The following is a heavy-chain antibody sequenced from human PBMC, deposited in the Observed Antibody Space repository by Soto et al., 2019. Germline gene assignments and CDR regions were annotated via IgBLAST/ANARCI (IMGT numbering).Heavy chain of an antibody. V-gene: IGHV3-30-3*01. CDR2: ISYDGSNK. J-gene: IGHJ4*02. D-gene: IGHD2-2*01. Sequence: GSLRLSCAASGFTFSSYAMHWVRQAPGKGLEWVAVISYDGSNKYYAASVKGRFTISRDNSKNTLYLQMNSLRAEDTAVYYCARGPSSLTRFDYWGQGTLVTVSS. CDR3: ARGPSSLTRFDY. CDR1: GFTFSSYA.